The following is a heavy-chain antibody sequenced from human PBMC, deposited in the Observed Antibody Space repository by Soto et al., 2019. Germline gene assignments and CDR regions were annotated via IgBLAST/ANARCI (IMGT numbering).Heavy chain of an antibody. V-gene: IGHV4-30-2*01. CDR2: MYHSGST. CDR3: ARGNDILTGYYVY. Sequence: SETLSLTCAVSGGSISSGGYSWSWIRQPPGKGLEWIGYMYHSGSTYYNPSLQGRVTMTTETSTSTVYMELRSLTSDDTAVYYCARGNDILTGYYVYWGQGTPVTVSS. CDR1: GGSISSGGYS. D-gene: IGHD3-9*01. J-gene: IGHJ4*02.